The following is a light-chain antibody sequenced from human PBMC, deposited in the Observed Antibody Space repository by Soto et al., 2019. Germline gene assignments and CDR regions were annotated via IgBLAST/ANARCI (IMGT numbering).Light chain of an antibody. J-gene: IGLJ2*01. V-gene: IGLV2-14*03. Sequence: QSALTQPASVSGSPGQSIIISCTGTSSDVGGQDYVSWYQQHPGKAPKLLIYDVTLRPSGISYRFSGSKSANTASLTISGLQAEDEADYYCSSYTSSSTVVFGGGTKLTVL. CDR1: SSDVGGQDY. CDR2: DVT. CDR3: SSYTSSSTVV.